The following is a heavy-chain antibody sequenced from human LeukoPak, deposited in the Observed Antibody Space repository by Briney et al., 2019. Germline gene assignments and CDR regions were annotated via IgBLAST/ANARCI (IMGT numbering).Heavy chain of an antibody. Sequence: PGGSLRLSCAASGFTSSSYSMNWVRQAPGKGLEWVSSISSSSSYIYYADSVKGRFTISRDNAKNSLYLQMNSLRAEDTAVYYCARGNYYGSGSWYYFDYWGQGTLVTVSS. CDR3: ARGNYYGSGSWYYFDY. D-gene: IGHD3-10*01. J-gene: IGHJ4*02. CDR2: ISSSSSYI. CDR1: GFTSSSYS. V-gene: IGHV3-21*01.